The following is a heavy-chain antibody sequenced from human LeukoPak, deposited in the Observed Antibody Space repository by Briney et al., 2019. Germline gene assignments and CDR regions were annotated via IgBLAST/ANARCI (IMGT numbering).Heavy chain of an antibody. CDR3: AKDSSGSVYYYYYYMDV. CDR2: ISYDGSNK. CDR1: GFTFSSYG. Sequence: GGSLRLSCAASGFTFSSYGMHWVRQAPGKGLEWVAVISYDGSNKYYADSVKGRFTISRDNSKNTLYLQMNSLRAEDTAVYYCAKDSSGSVYYYYYYMDVWGKGTTVTVSS. V-gene: IGHV3-30*18. J-gene: IGHJ6*03. D-gene: IGHD6-19*01.